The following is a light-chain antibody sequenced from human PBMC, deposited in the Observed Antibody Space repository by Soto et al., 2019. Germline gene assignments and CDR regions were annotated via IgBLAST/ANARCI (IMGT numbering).Light chain of an antibody. CDR1: QGLKF. CDR2: EAT. CDR3: QQANSFPIT. V-gene: IGKV1-12*01. Sequence: DLQMTQSPSSVSASVGDTVTITCRASQGLKFLAWYQQKPGKAPRLLIYEATNLQSGVPPRFSGSGSGTDFTLTIRSMQPEEFATYFCQQANSFPITCGQRTRLEIK. J-gene: IGKJ5*01.